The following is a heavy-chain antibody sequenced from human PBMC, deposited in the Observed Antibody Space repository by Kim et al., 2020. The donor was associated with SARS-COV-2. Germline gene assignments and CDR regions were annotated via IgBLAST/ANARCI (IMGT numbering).Heavy chain of an antibody. CDR1: GGSISSYY. V-gene: IGHV4-59*01. J-gene: IGHJ5*02. Sequence: SETLSLTCTVSGGSISSYYWSWIRQPPGKGLEWIGYIYYSGSTNYNPSLKSRVTISVDTSKNQFSLKLSSVTAADTAVYYCARDLGCGGDCYNWFDPWG. CDR3: ARDLGCGGDCYNWFDP. CDR2: IYYSGST. D-gene: IGHD2-21*02.